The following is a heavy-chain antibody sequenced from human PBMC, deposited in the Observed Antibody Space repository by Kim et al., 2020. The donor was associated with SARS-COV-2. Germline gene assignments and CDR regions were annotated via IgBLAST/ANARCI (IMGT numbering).Heavy chain of an antibody. J-gene: IGHJ4*02. D-gene: IGHD3-16*01. CDR3: AKEGGQ. V-gene: IGHV1-46*01. CDR2: NRSGGGT. Sequence: NRSGGGTNYAQKFHGRVTMTGETSTNTVYMELSSLRSDDTAVYYCAKEGGQWGKGTLVTVSS.